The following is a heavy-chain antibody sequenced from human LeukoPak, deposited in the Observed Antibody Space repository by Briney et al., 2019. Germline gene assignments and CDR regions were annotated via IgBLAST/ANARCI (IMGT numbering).Heavy chain of an antibody. D-gene: IGHD3-22*01. CDR1: GYSFTSYW. V-gene: IGHV5-51*01. Sequence: GESLKISCKGSGYSFTSYWIGWVRQMPGKGLEWMGIIYPGDSDTRYRPSFQGQVSISADKSIGTAYLQWSSLKASDTAMYYCARYYYDSSGYTTYAFDIWGQGTMVTVSS. J-gene: IGHJ3*02. CDR3: ARYYYDSSGYTTYAFDI. CDR2: IYPGDSDT.